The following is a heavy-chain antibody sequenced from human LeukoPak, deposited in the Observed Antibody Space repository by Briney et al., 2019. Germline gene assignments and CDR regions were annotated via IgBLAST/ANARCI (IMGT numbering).Heavy chain of an antibody. D-gene: IGHD3-10*01. CDR1: GFTFSSYG. CDR2: ISYDGSNK. V-gene: IGHV3-30*18. CDR3: AKDLERAYGSGKLGDAFDI. Sequence: PGRSLRLSCAASGFTFSSYGMHWVRQAPGKGLEWVAVISYDGSNKYYADSVKGRFTISRNNSKHTLYLQMNSLRAEDTAVYYCAKDLERAYGSGKLGDAFDIWGQETMVTVSS. J-gene: IGHJ3*02.